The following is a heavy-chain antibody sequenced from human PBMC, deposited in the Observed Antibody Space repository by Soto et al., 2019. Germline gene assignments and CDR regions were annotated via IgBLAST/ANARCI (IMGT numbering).Heavy chain of an antibody. CDR2: ISGSGGST. J-gene: IGHJ4*02. V-gene: IGHV3-23*01. CDR3: SRPGTGSHSAY. Sequence: EVQLLESGGGLVQPGGSLRLSCAASGFTFSSYAMRWVRQAPVKGLEWVSAISGSGGSTYYADSVKGRFTISRDNSTTTLSLQMTSLRAEATAVYYCSRPGTGSHSAYWCQGTLVTVSS. D-gene: IGHD1-26*01. CDR1: GFTFSSYA.